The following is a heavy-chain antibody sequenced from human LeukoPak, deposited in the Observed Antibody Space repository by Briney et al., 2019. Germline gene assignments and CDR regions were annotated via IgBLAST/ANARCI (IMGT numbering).Heavy chain of an antibody. D-gene: IGHD1-1*01. V-gene: IGHV3-7*01. Sequence: PGGSLRLSCAVSGFTFSSYWMNWVRQALGKGLEWVANINQVGSAQNYVDSVKGRFTFSRDNTMNSLSLQMNNLRAEDTAIYYCARDVQGGAFDYWGQGTLVTVSS. J-gene: IGHJ4*02. CDR1: GFTFSSYW. CDR3: ARDVQGGAFDY. CDR2: INQVGSAQ.